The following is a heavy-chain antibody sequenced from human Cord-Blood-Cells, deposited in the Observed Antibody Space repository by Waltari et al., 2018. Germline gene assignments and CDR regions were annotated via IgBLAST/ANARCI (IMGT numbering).Heavy chain of an antibody. D-gene: IGHD6-6*01. CDR2: INPKSGGK. Sequence: QVQLVQSGAEVKKPGASVKVSCKASGYTFTGYYMHWVRQAPGQGLEWMGRINPKSGGKNYAQKFQGRVTMTRDTSISTAYMELSRLRSDDTAVYYCATSEYSSSSFDYWGQGTLVTVSS. V-gene: IGHV1-2*06. J-gene: IGHJ4*02. CDR1: GYTFTGYY. CDR3: ATSEYSSSSFDY.